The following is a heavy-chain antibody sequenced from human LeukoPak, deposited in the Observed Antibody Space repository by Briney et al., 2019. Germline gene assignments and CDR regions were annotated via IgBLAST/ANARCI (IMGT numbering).Heavy chain of an antibody. CDR1: GFTFSSYA. CDR3: ARDRPETYYYDRGSEDAFDI. Sequence: QPGGSLRLSCAASGFTFSSYAMSWVRQAPGKGLEWVSAISGSGGSTYYADSVKGRFTISRDNSKNTLYLQMNSLRAEDTAVYYCARDRPETYYYDRGSEDAFDIWGQGTMVTVSP. V-gene: IGHV3-23*01. CDR2: ISGSGGST. J-gene: IGHJ3*02. D-gene: IGHD3-22*01.